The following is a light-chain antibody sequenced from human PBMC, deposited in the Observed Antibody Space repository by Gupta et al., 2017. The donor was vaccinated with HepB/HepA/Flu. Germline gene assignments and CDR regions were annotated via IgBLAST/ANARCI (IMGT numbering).Light chain of an antibody. CDR2: AAS. V-gene: IGKV1-39*01. Sequence: DMQITQSPSSLSASVGDRVTITCRASQTIRHYLNWYQQKPGKAPKLLIYAASSLQSGVPSRFSGSGSGTDFTLTISTLQPDDFATNYCHLNDSPPRTFGQGTRL. CDR1: QTIRHY. CDR3: HLNDSPPRT. J-gene: IGKJ5*01.